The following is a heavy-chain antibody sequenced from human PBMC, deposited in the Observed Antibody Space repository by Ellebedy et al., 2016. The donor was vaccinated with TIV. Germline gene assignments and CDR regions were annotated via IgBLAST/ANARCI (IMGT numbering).Heavy chain of an antibody. CDR1: GFTFSSYS. J-gene: IGHJ4*02. Sequence: PGGSLRLSCAASGFTFSSYSMNRVRQAPGKGLEWVSYISSSSGTIFYADSVKGRFTISRDNARDSLYLQMNSLRDEDTAVYYCARDPRRPHEYYFDYWGQGTLVTVSS. CDR3: ARDPRRPHEYYFDY. CDR2: ISSSSGTI. V-gene: IGHV3-48*02.